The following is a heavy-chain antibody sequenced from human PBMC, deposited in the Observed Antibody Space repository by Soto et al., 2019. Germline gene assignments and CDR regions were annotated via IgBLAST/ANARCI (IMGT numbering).Heavy chain of an antibody. CDR1: GFPFNTYA. V-gene: IGHV3-23*01. CDR2: ISGSGDDT. J-gene: IGHJ2*01. CDR3: AKGGTTGKTNPHFWYFDL. Sequence: GGSLRLSCAASGFPFNTYAMNWVRQAPGKGLEWVSVISGSGDDTYYADTVKGRFTISRDNSKNTLFLQMGSLRPEDTAIYYCAKGGTTGKTNPHFWYFDLWGRGTLVTVSS. D-gene: IGHD1-1*01.